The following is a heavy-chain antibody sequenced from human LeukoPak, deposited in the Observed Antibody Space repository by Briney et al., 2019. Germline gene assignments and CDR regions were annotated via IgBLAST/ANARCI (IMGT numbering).Heavy chain of an antibody. CDR2: INWSGGST. D-gene: IGHD2-2*01. CDR3: ARAPITSPFYFDY. Sequence: PGGSLRLSCTTSGFAFDEHGMSWARQVPGKGLEWVSGINWSGGSTGYADPLRGRFTISRDNAKNSLHLQMDSLRAEDTALYYCARAPITSPFYFDYWGQGTLVTVSS. J-gene: IGHJ4*02. V-gene: IGHV3-20*04. CDR1: GFAFDEHG.